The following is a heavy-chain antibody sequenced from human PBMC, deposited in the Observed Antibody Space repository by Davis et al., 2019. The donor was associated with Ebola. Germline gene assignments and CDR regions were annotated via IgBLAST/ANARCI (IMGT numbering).Heavy chain of an antibody. CDR2: LSNGGGTT. V-gene: IGHV3-23*01. Sequence: GESLKISCAASGFTFSSYAMGWVRQAPRKGLEWVSTLSNGGGTTFYADSVRGRFTISRDNSKNTLYLQMNSLRAEDTAIYFCARDPRYTISHFDYWGRGALITVSS. J-gene: IGHJ4*02. D-gene: IGHD5-12*01. CDR3: ARDPRYTISHFDY. CDR1: GFTFSSYA.